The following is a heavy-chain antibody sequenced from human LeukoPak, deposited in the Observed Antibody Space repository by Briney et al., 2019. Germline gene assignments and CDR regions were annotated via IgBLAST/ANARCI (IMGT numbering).Heavy chain of an antibody. V-gene: IGHV3-7*03. CDR2: IKQDGSEK. Sequence: PGGSLRLSCAASGFTFSSYWMSWVRQAPGKGLEWVANIKQDGSEKYYVDSVKGRFTISRDNSKNTLYLQMNSLRAEDTAVYYCAKERSPGIAVAGDYWGQGTLVTVSS. J-gene: IGHJ4*02. CDR1: GFTFSSYW. CDR3: AKERSPGIAVAGDY. D-gene: IGHD6-19*01.